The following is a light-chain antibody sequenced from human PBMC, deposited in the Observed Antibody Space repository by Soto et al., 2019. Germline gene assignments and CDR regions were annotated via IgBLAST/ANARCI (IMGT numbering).Light chain of an antibody. J-gene: IGKJ4*01. V-gene: IGKV1-27*01. CDR1: LGIADY. CDR2: AAS. CDR3: QKYNSAPLT. Sequence: DIQMTQSPSSLSVSVGDRVTITCRASLGIADYLAWYQQKPGKVPKLLIYAASTLQSRVPSRFSGSGSGTDFTLTISSLQPEDVATYYCQKYNSAPLTFGGGTKVEIK.